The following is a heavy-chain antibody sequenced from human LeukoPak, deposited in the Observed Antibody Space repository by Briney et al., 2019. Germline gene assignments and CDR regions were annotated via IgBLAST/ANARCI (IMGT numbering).Heavy chain of an antibody. J-gene: IGHJ4*02. CDR1: GFTFSSFW. D-gene: IGHD3-3*01. Sequence: PGGSLRLSCAASGFTFSSFWMSWVRQAPGKGLEWVANMKQDGSQKYYVDSVKGRFTISRDNAKNSLYLQMNSLRAEDTAVYYCARGITSGPRRYDVRNFDYWGQGTPVTVSS. CDR3: ARGITSGPRRYDVRNFDY. V-gene: IGHV3-7*01. CDR2: MKQDGSQK.